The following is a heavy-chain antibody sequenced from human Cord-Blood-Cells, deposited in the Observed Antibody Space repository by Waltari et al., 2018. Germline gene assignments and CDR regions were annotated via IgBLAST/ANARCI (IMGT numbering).Heavy chain of an antibody. Sequence: VVQPGRSLRLSCAASGFTFSSYAMHWVRQAPGKGLEWVAVISYDGSNKYYADSVKGRFTISRDNSKNTLYLQMNSLRAEDTAVYYCARGENYYDSSGYYYWGQGTLVTVSS. D-gene: IGHD3-22*01. CDR1: GFTFSSYA. CDR2: ISYDGSNK. J-gene: IGHJ4*02. V-gene: IGHV3-30*04. CDR3: ARGENYYDSSGYYY.